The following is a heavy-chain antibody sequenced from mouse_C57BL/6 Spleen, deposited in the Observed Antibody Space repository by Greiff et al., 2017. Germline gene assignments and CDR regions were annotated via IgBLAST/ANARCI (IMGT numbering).Heavy chain of an antibody. V-gene: IGHV14-2*01. CDR3: ASRGFLWYFDV. J-gene: IGHJ1*01. CDR2: IDPEDGDT. D-gene: IGHD3-3*01. CDR1: GFNIKDYY. Sequence: VQLQQSGAELVKPGASVKLSCTASGFNIKDYYMHWVKQRTEQGLEWIGRIDPEDGDTKYASKFQGKATITADTSSNTAYLQLSSLTSEDTAVYYCASRGFLWYFDVWGAGSTVSVTS.